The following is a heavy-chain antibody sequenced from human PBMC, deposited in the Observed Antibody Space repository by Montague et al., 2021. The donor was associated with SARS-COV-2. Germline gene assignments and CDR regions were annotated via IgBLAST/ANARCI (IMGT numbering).Heavy chain of an antibody. CDR2: IYYSGST. D-gene: IGHD3-16*01. V-gene: IGHV4-39*01. CDR1: GGSISGSSYY. Sequence: SETLSLTCTVSGGSISGSSYYWGWIRQPPGKGLEWIGSIYYSGSTYYNPSLKSRVTISVDTSKNQFSLKLSSVTAADTAVYYCARHLRGYYDYVWGSPSYYFDYWGQGTLVTVSS. CDR3: ARHLRGYYDYVWGSPSYYFDY. J-gene: IGHJ4*02.